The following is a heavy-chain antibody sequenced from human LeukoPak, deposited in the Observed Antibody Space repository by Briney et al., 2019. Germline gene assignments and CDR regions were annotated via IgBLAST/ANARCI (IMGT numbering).Heavy chain of an antibody. Sequence: SVTVSCKASGGTFSSYAISWVRQAPGQGLEWMGGIIPIFGTANYAQKFQGRVTITADESTSTAYMELSSLRSEDTAVYYCARGTTVVNYYFDYWGQGTLVTVSS. J-gene: IGHJ4*02. CDR3: ARGTTVVNYYFDY. CDR2: IIPIFGTA. CDR1: GGTFSSYA. V-gene: IGHV1-69*13. D-gene: IGHD4-23*01.